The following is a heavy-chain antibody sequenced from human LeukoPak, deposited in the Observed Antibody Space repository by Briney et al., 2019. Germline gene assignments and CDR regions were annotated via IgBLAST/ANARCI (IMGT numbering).Heavy chain of an antibody. V-gene: IGHV4-59*08. J-gene: IGHJ4*02. CDR2: IYNTGST. CDR1: GGSISSYY. D-gene: IGHD2-15*01. Sequence: PSETLSLTCTVSGGSISSYYWNWIRQPPGKGLEWIGYIYNTGSTSNNPSLKSRVTISVDTSKKHFSLKLSSVTAADTALYYCARLWSTYCSGGSCPHQPNYWGQGTLVTVSS. CDR3: ARLWSTYCSGGSCPHQPNY.